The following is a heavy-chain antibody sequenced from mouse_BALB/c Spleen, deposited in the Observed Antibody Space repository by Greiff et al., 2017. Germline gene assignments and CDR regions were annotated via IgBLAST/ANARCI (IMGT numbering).Heavy chain of an antibody. CDR2: INPSNGRT. Sequence: QVQLQQPGADLVKPGASVKLSCKASGYTFTSYWMHWVKQRPGQGLEWIGEINPSNGRTNYNEKFKSKATLTVDKSSSPAYLQLSSLTSEDSAVYYDGKCERYGVYAWFACWGQGTPVTVSA. CDR1: GYTFTSYW. CDR3: GKCERYGVYAWFAC. J-gene: IGHJ3*01. D-gene: IGHD2-13*01. V-gene: IGHV1S81*02.